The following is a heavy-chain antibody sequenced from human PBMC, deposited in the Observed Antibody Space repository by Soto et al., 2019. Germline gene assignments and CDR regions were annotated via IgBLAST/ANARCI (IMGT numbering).Heavy chain of an antibody. Sequence: GASLKISCEASGYSFPSDWIGWVRQRPGKGLEWMGSIYPADPATRYSPSFQSHVTISADKFIRTSYLEWSSLKDSEAVAYHCERIPLSTTRYYDYPSGMDVWGQGTTVTVSS. CDR2: IYPADPAT. D-gene: IGHD2-2*01. CDR1: GYSFPSDW. CDR3: ERIPLSTTRYYDYPSGMDV. V-gene: IGHV5-51*01. J-gene: IGHJ6*02.